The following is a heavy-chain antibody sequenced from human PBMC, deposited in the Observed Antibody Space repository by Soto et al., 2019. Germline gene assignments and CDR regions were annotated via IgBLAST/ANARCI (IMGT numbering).Heavy chain of an antibody. CDR2: INHSGST. CDR1: GGSISSGDYY. J-gene: IGHJ5*02. D-gene: IGHD2-2*01. Sequence: SETLSLTCTVSGGSISSGDYYWSWIRQPPGKGLEWIGEINHSGSTNYNPFLKSRVTISVDTSKNQFSLKLSSVTAADTAVYYFASGGYCSSTSCPISRGDWFDPWGQGTLVTVSS. CDR3: ASGGYCSSTSCPISRGDWFDP. V-gene: IGHV4-39*07.